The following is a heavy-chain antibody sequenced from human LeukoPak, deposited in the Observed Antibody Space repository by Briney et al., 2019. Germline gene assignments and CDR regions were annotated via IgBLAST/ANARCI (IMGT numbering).Heavy chain of an antibody. V-gene: IGHV3-7*01. CDR3: AREDRGVIIPVGAFDI. Sequence: GGSLRLSCAASGFTFSSYWMHWVRQAPGKGLEWVANIKQDGSEKYYVDSVKGRFTISRDNAKNSLYLQMNSLRAEDTAVYYCAREDRGVIIPVGAFDIWGQGTMATVSS. CDR1: GFTFSSYW. J-gene: IGHJ3*02. D-gene: IGHD3-10*01. CDR2: IKQDGSEK.